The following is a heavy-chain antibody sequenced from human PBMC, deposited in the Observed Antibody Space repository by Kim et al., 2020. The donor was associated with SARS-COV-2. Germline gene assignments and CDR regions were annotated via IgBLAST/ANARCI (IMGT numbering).Heavy chain of an antibody. V-gene: IGHV3-30-3*01. CDR1: GFTFSSYA. J-gene: IGHJ6*02. CDR2: ISYDGSNK. Sequence: GGSLRLSCGASGFTFSSYAIHWVRQAPGKGLEWVAVISYDGSNKYYADSVKGRFTISRDNSKNTLYLQMNSLRAEDTAVYYCARARGGSYYYGMDVWGQGTTVTVSS. D-gene: IGHD1-26*01. CDR3: ARARGGSYYYGMDV.